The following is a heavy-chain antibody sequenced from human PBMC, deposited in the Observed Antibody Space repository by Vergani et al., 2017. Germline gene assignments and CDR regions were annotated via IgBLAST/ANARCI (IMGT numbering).Heavy chain of an antibody. CDR3: ARDFLTRVTTLDYYYMGV. CDR1: GFPFSDYG. Sequence: QVPLVESGGGEVQPGRSLRLSCSAAGFPFSDYGVHWVRQAPGKGLEWVSVISYDGNKKNYADSVKGRFTISRDNSKNTLYLEMNALRAEDTAVYYWARDFLTRVTTLDYYYMGVWGKGTTVIVSS. J-gene: IGHJ6*03. CDR2: ISYDGNKK. D-gene: IGHD1-1*01. V-gene: IGHV3-30*03.